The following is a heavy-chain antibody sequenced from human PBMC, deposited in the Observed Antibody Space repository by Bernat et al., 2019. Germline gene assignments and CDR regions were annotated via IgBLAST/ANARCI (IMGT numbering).Heavy chain of an antibody. J-gene: IGHJ5*02. CDR1: GFTFSSYA. Sequence: QVQLVESGGGVVQPGRSLRLSCAASGFTFSSYAMHWVRQAPGKGLEWVAVISYDGSNKYYADSVKGRFTISRDNSKNTLYLQMNSLRAEDTAVYYCARAPSGVRSGSYYGWFDPWGQGTLVTVSS. CDR2: ISYDGSNK. D-gene: IGHD3-10*01. CDR3: ARAPSGVRSGSYYGWFDP. V-gene: IGHV3-30*01.